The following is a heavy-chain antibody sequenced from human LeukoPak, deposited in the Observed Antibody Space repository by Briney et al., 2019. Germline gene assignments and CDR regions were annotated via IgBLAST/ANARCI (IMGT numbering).Heavy chain of an antibody. CDR2: INPNSGGT. CDR3: ASLTELNGSYSDY. D-gene: IGHD1-26*01. V-gene: IGHV1-2*06. CDR1: GYTFTGYY. Sequence: ASVKVSCKASGYTFTGYYMHWVRQAPGQGLEWMGRINPNSGGTNYAQKFQGRVTMTRDTSISTAYMELSRLRSDDTAVYYCASLTELNGSYSDYWGQGTLVTVSS. J-gene: IGHJ4*02.